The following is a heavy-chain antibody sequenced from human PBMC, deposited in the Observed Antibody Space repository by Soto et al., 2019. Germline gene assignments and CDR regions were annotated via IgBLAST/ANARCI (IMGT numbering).Heavy chain of an antibody. J-gene: IGHJ4*02. D-gene: IGHD2-21*02. CDR1: GGSISNSNW. Sequence: QVQLQESGPGLVKPSGTLSLTCAVSGGSISNSNWWSWVRQPPGKGLEWIGEIHHSGSTNYNPSLKXXVXIXADKSTKQFSLQLNSVTAADTAVYYCARSDWYRTDCWGQGTLVTVSS. V-gene: IGHV4-4*02. CDR3: ARSDWYRTDC. CDR2: IHHSGST.